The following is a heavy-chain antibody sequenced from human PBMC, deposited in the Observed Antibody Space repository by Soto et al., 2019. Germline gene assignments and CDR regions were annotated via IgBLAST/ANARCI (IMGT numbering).Heavy chain of an antibody. CDR1: GFTFSNAW. CDR2: IKSKTDGGTT. Sequence: PGGSLRLSCAASGFTFSNAWMSWVRQAPGKGLEWVGRIKSKTDGGTTDYAAPVKGRFTISRDDSKNTLYLQMNSLKTEDTAVYYCTTPPPYCSGGSCYPRRDCYYYGMDVWGQGTTVTVS. J-gene: IGHJ6*02. CDR3: TTPPPYCSGGSCYPRRDCYYYGMDV. V-gene: IGHV3-15*01. D-gene: IGHD2-15*01.